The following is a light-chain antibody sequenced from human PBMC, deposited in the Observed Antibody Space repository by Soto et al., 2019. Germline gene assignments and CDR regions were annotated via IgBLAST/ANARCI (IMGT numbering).Light chain of an antibody. CDR2: GAS. CDR1: QRITNNF. Sequence: EIVLTQSPVTLSLSPGERASLSCRAIQRITNNFLAWFQQRPGLAPRLLIYGASSRASGIPERFSGSGSGTDFALTISRLEPEDFAVYYCQQYGRSPFTFGQGTKLQIK. CDR3: QQYGRSPFT. J-gene: IGKJ2*01. V-gene: IGKV3-20*01.